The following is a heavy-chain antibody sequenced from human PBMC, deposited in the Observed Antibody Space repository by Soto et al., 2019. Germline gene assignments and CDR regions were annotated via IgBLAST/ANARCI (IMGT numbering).Heavy chain of an antibody. CDR1: GFTFSSYA. D-gene: IGHD6-13*01. CDR3: AYSSTPFDY. J-gene: IGHJ4*02. CDR2: ISGSGGST. Sequence: EVQLLESGGGLVQPGGSLRPSFAASGFTFSSYAMGWFRQAPGKGLEWVSAISGSGGSTYYADSVKGRFTISRDNSKNTLYLQMNSLRAEDTAVYYCAYSSTPFDYWGQGTLVTVSS. V-gene: IGHV3-23*01.